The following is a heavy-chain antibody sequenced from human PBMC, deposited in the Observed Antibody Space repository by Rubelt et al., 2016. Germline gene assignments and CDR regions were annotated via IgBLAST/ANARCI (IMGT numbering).Heavy chain of an antibody. CDR2: IYYSGST. V-gene: IGHV4-59*12. CDR3: ASGALWFGELSHYYYMDV. J-gene: IGHJ6*03. D-gene: IGHD3-10*01. Sequence: LEWIGYIYYSGSTNYNPSLKSRVTISVDTSKNQFSLKLSSVTAADTAVYYCASGALWFGELSHYYYMDVWGKGTTVTVSS.